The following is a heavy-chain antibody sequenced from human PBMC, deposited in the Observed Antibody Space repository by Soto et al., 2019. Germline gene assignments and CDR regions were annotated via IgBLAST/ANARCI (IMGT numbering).Heavy chain of an antibody. CDR2: ISSSSTNT. J-gene: IGHJ3*02. V-gene: IGHV3-21*01. D-gene: IGHD6-19*01. CDR3: ARDLPPSQWLVSDHDAFDI. CDR1: GFTFSGYA. Sequence: GGSLRLSCAASGFTFSGYAMSWVRQAPGKGLEWVSTISSSSTNTYYADSVKGRFIISRDNAKNSLYLQMNSLRAEDTAVYYCARDLPPSQWLVSDHDAFDIWGQGTMVTVSS.